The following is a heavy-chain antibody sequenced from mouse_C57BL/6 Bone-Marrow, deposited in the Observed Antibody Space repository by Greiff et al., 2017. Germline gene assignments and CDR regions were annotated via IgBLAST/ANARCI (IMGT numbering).Heavy chain of an antibody. D-gene: IGHD1-1*01. CDR1: GFNIKDDY. CDR2: IDPENGDT. V-gene: IGHV14-4*01. Sequence: EVQLQQSGAELVRPGASVKLSCTASGFNIKDDYMHWVKQRPEQGLEWIGWIDPENGDTEYASKFQGKATITADTSSNTAYLQLSSLTSEDTAVYYYTTPITTVPHWYFDVWGTGTTVTVSS. CDR3: TTPITTVPHWYFDV. J-gene: IGHJ1*03.